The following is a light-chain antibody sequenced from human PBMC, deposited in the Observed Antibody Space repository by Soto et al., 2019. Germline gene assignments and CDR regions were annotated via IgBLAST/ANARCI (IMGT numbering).Light chain of an antibody. Sequence: QSALTQPASVSGSPGQSITISCTGTSSDVGGYKYVSWYQQHPGKAPELMIYEVSNRPSGVSNRFSGSKSGNTASLAISGLQAEAEADYYCSSYTSGSSLVVFGGGTKLTVL. V-gene: IGLV2-14*01. CDR2: EVS. CDR1: SSDVGGYKY. CDR3: SSYTSGSSLVV. J-gene: IGLJ2*01.